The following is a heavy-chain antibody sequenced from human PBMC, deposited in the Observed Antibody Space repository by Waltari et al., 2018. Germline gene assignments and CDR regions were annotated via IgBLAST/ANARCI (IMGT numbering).Heavy chain of an antibody. CDR1: GYTFSNYD. D-gene: IGHD5-12*01. CDR2: INPNSGGT. Sequence: QVQLVQSGAEVKNPGASVKLSCKTSGYTFSNYDVSWVRQAPGQGLEWMGRINPNSGGTNYAQKFQGRVTMTRDTSISTAYMELSRLRSDDTAVYYCASSLYGGRDYWGQGTLVTVSS. CDR3: ASSLYGGRDY. V-gene: IGHV1-2*06. J-gene: IGHJ4*02.